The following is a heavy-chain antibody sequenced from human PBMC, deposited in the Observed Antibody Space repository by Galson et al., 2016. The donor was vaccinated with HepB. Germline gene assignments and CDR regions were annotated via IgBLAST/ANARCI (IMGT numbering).Heavy chain of an antibody. CDR3: AYSQTTVTSAFDI. J-gene: IGHJ3*02. V-gene: IGHV2-5*08. D-gene: IGHD4-11*01. CDR2: IYWDDTK. CDR1: GFSLTTSGMC. Sequence: PALVKPTQTLTMTCTFSGFSLTTSGMCVNWTRQPPGKALEWLTTIYWDDTKTFSPSLESRLTFTIDSSKNQVALTLANVDPVDTATYFCAYSQTTVTSAFDIWGPGTMVTVSS.